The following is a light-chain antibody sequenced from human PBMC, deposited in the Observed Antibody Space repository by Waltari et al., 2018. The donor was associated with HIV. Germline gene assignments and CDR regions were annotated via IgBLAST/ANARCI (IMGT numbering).Light chain of an antibody. CDR2: GNT. J-gene: IGLJ2*01. Sequence: QSVLTQPPSVSGAPGQRVTISCTGNTSNIGAGYDVHWYQQLPGTAPKLLIDGNTNRPSEDHDRFSGSTSGTSASLAITGLQADEEADFYCQSYDSSLSGVIFGGGTKLTVL. CDR1: TSNIGAGYD. V-gene: IGLV1-40*01. CDR3: QSYDSSLSGVI.